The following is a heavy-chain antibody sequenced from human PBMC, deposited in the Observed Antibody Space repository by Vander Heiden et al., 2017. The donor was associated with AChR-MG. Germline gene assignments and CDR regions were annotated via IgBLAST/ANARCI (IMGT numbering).Heavy chain of an antibody. CDR1: GYTLTEFS. CDR3: ATTTLYSYGHQRSRAFDY. J-gene: IGHJ4*02. V-gene: IGHV1-24*01. D-gene: IGHD5-18*01. CDR2: FDPEDGET. Sequence: QVQLVQSGAEVKKPGASVKVSCKVSGYTLTEFSMHWVRQAPGKGLEWMGGFDPEDGETIYAQKFQGRVTMTEDTSTDTAYMELSSLRSEDTAVYYCATTTLYSYGHQRSRAFDYWGQGTLVTVSS.